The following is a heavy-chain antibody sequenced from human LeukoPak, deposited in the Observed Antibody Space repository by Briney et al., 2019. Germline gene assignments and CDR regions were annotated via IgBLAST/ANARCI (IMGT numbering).Heavy chain of an antibody. CDR2: VNHSGYT. CDR3: ARQLYGSDY. V-gene: IGHV4-34*01. Sequence: SETLSLTCDVSGVSFSTYYWSWIRQSPEKGLEWIGEVNHSGYTNYNSSLKGRVTISVDTSKNQFSLKLSSVTAADTAVYYCARQLYGSDYWGQGTLVTVSS. CDR1: GVSFSTYY. J-gene: IGHJ4*02. D-gene: IGHD1-1*01.